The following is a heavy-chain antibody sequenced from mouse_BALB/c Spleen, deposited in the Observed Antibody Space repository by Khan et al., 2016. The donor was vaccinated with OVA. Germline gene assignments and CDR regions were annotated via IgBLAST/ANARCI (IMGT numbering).Heavy chain of an antibody. D-gene: IGHD2-13*01. CDR1: GYSFTGYF. Sequence: EVQLQQSGPELVRPGASVKISCKASGYSFTGYFMNWVMQSHGKSLEWIGRINPHIGETFYNQRFKDKATLPVDESTSTAHMELRSLASEDSAFYYCTRIYRGDFDYWGQGTTLTVSS. CDR3: TRIYRGDFDY. CDR2: INPHIGET. V-gene: IGHV1-20*02. J-gene: IGHJ2*01.